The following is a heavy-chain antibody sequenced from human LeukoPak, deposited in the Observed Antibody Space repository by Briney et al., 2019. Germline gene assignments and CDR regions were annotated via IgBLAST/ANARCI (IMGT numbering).Heavy chain of an antibody. CDR1: GYRLSYYG. CDR2: INAYTGNT. Sequence: ASVKVSCKASGYRLSYYGISLVRQAPGQGLEWMGWINAYTGNTNYAQKLQGRVTMTADTSTSTAYMELRSLRSDDTAVYYCARAHPEYYDSSGYNPLDFWGQGTLVTVSS. V-gene: IGHV1-18*01. J-gene: IGHJ4*02. D-gene: IGHD3-22*01. CDR3: ARAHPEYYDSSGYNPLDF.